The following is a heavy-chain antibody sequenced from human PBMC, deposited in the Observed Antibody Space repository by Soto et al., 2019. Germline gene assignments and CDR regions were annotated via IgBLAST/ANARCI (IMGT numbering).Heavy chain of an antibody. CDR1: GFTFTSYA. J-gene: IGHJ5*02. Sequence: EVQLLESGGGLVQPGGSLRLSCAASGFTFTSYAMTWVRQAPGKGLEWVSGIRATADSPYYADSVKGRFTISKDNSNNILYLQMNNLRAEDTAVYYCAKNPHIGDDYSWFAHWGQGTLVTVSS. D-gene: IGHD2-21*02. CDR2: IRATADSP. V-gene: IGHV3-23*01. CDR3: AKNPHIGDDYSWFAH.